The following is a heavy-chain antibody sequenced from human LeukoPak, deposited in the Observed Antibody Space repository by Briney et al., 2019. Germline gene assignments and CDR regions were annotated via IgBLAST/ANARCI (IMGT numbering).Heavy chain of an antibody. D-gene: IGHD1-26*01. V-gene: IGHV4-59*01. CDR2: IYYSGST. Sequence: PSETLSLTCTVSGGSISSYYWSWIRQPPGKGLEWIGYIYYSGSTNYNPSLKSRVTISVDTSKNQFSLKLSSVTAADTAVYYCARRARVGATIDYWGQGTLVTVSS. CDR3: ARRARVGATIDY. J-gene: IGHJ4*02. CDR1: GGSISSYY.